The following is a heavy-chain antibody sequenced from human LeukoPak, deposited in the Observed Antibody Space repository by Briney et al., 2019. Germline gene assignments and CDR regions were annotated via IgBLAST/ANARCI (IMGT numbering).Heavy chain of an antibody. V-gene: IGHV4-39*01. J-gene: IGHJ5*02. CDR3: ARGVFSHWFDP. CDR1: GDSISTSSYY. Sequence: SETLSLTCSVSGDSISTSSYYWGWIRQPPGKGLEWIGTIYYSGSTYYNPSLTSRVTISVDTSKNQFSLKLSSVTAADTAVYYCARGVFSHWFDPWGQGTLVTVSS. CDR2: IYYSGST.